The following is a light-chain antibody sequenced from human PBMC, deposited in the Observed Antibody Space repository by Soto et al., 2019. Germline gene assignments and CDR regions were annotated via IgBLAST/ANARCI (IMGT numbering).Light chain of an antibody. Sequence: EVELTPSPATLSSIPGARVTLSWRASQYINPRLAWYQDRPGQAPSILIYQTSIRAAGIPARFSASGTGTDFNLTISEVQTEDVAVYYCHQRQSWTQTFGQGTKLEIK. CDR3: HQRQSWTQT. V-gene: IGKV3-11*01. J-gene: IGKJ1*01. CDR1: QYINPR. CDR2: QTS.